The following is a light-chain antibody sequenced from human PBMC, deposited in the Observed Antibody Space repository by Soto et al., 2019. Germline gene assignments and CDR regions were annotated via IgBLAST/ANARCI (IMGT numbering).Light chain of an antibody. Sequence: QSALTQPPSVSAAPGQKVTISCSGSSSNIGNNYVSWYQQLPGTAPKFLIYDNNKRPSGIPDRFSGSKSGTSATLSITGVQTGDEADYYCGTWDSSLSAVVFGGGTKVTVL. CDR3: GTWDSSLSAVV. V-gene: IGLV1-51*01. J-gene: IGLJ2*01. CDR2: DNN. CDR1: SSNIGNNY.